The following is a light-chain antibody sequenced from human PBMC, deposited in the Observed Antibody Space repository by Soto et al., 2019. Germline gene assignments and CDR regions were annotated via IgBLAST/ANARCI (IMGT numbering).Light chain of an antibody. J-gene: IGLJ2*01. V-gene: IGLV2-23*02. Sequence: QSALTQAASVSGSPGQSITISCTGSSRDVGNYNLVSWYQQHPGKAPKLMIYEVSKRSSGVANRFSGSKSGNTASLTISGLQADDEADYYCCSYAGSSNYVVFGGWTKVTVL. CDR2: EVS. CDR1: SRDVGNYNL. CDR3: CSYAGSSNYVV.